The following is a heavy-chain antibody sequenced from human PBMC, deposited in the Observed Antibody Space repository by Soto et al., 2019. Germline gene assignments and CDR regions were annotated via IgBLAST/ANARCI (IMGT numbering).Heavy chain of an antibody. CDR1: GYTFTNYG. CDR3: ARGVGSGSYYNQYNWFAP. J-gene: IGHJ5*02. Sequence: ASVKVSCKASGYTFTNYGISWVRQAPGQGLEWMGWINVYNGNAKYAQKVQGRVTMTTDTSTSTAYMELRSLRSDDTAVYYCARGVGSGSYYNQYNWFAPWGQGTLVTVSS. D-gene: IGHD3-10*01. V-gene: IGHV1-18*01. CDR2: INVYNGNA.